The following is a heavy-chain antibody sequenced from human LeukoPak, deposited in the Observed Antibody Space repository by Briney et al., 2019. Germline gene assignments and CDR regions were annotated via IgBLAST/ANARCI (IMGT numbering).Heavy chain of an antibody. CDR3: ARVGGDDSTGHYSVDY. CDR1: GYSITSTYW. D-gene: IGHD3-22*01. J-gene: IGHJ4*02. CDR2: LHHSGST. V-gene: IGHV4-38-2*01. Sequence: PSETLSLTCAVSGYSITSTYWWGWIRQTPGRGLEWFGSLHHSGSTSYSTSLKSRVTISVDTSKNQFSLRLSSVTAADTAVYYCARVGGDDSTGHYSVDYWGQGTLVTVSS.